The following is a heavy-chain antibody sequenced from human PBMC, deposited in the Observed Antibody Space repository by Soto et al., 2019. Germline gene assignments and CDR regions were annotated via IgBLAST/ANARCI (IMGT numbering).Heavy chain of an antibody. CDR1: GYTFTSYG. D-gene: IGHD6-13*01. V-gene: IGHV1-18*04. J-gene: IGHJ5*02. CDR2: ISAYNGNT. CDR3: ARDQGLVAAAGTSNWFDP. Sequence: ASVKVSCKASGYTFTSYGISWVRQAPGQGLEWMGWISAYNGNTNYAQKLQGRVTMTTDTSTSTAYMGLRSLRSDDTAVYYCARDQGLVAAAGTSNWFDPWGQGTLVTVSS.